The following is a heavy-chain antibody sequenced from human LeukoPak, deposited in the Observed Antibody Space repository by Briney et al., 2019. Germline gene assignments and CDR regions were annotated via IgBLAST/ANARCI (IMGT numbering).Heavy chain of an antibody. D-gene: IGHD3-22*01. J-gene: IGHJ4*02. CDR1: GGTYSSYA. CDR3: AREAQIRSSGYSFDY. CDR2: IIPIFGTA. V-gene: IGHV1-69*05. Sequence: SVKVSCKASGGTYSSYAISWVRQAPGQGLEWMGRIIPIFGTANYAQKFQGRVTITTDESTSTAYMELSSLRSEDTAVYYCAREAQIRSSGYSFDYWGQGTLVTVSS.